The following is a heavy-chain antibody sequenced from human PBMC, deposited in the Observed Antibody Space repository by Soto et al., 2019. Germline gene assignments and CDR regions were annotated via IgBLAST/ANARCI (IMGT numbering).Heavy chain of an antibody. J-gene: IGHJ2*01. CDR3: ARETSEYYDFWSGSYWYFDL. CDR1: GYTFTSYA. V-gene: IGHV1-3*01. CDR2: INAGNGNT. Sequence: ASVKVSFKASGYTFTSYAMHWVRQAPGQRLEWMGWINAGNGNTKYSQKFQGRVTITRDTSASTAYMELSSLRSEDTAVYYCARETSEYYDFWSGSYWYFDLWGRGTLVTVSS. D-gene: IGHD3-3*01.